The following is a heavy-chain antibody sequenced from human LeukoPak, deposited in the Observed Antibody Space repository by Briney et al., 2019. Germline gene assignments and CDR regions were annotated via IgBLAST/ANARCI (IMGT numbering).Heavy chain of an antibody. V-gene: IGHV3-30*02. CDR3: ARRYCSGGSCYHFDF. Sequence: GGSLRLSCAASGFTFSSYGMHWVRQAPGKGREWVAFIRYDGSNKYYADSVKGRFTISRDNAKNSLYLQMNSLRAEDTAVYYCARRYCSGGSCYHFDFWGQGTLVTVSS. CDR1: GFTFSSYG. CDR2: IRYDGSNK. D-gene: IGHD2-15*01. J-gene: IGHJ4*02.